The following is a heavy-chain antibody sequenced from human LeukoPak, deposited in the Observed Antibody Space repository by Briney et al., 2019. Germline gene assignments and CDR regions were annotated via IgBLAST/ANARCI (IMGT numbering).Heavy chain of an antibody. CDR1: GHTFTSYY. D-gene: IGHD5-18*01. V-gene: IGHV1-46*01. J-gene: IGHJ4*02. Sequence: ASVKVSCKASGHTFTSYYMQWVRQAPGQGLEWMGIINPSGGSTSYAQKFQGRVTMTRDTSTSTVYMELSSLRSEDTAVYYCARDPGWDTAMVKEDYWGQGTLVTVSS. CDR3: ARDPGWDTAMVKEDY. CDR2: INPSGGST.